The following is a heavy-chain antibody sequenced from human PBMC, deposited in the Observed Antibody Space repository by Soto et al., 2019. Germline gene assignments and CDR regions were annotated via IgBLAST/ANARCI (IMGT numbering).Heavy chain of an antibody. D-gene: IGHD2-15*01. Sequence: GGSLRLSCAASGFTFSSYSMNWVRQAPGKGLEWVSYISSSSSTIYYADSVKGRFTISRDNSKNSLYLQMNSLRDEDTAVYYCALAATGSYYYYGMDVWGQGTTVTVSS. CDR2: ISSSSSTI. CDR3: ALAATGSYYYYGMDV. J-gene: IGHJ6*02. CDR1: GFTFSSYS. V-gene: IGHV3-48*02.